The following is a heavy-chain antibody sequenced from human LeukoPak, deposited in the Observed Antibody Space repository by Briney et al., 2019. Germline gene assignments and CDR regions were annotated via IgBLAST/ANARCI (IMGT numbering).Heavy chain of an antibody. J-gene: IGHJ4*02. D-gene: IGHD4-23*01. V-gene: IGHV3-74*03. CDR3: VRGYGGNHHPHLDY. Sequence: QAGGSLRLSCAASGFTFSTYWMNWVRHAPGKGLVWVSRLKTDGSRTTYADSVKGRFTISRDNAKNTLYLQMNSLRAEDTAVYYCVRGYGGNHHPHLDYWGQGTLVTVSS. CDR1: GFTFSTYW. CDR2: LKTDGSRT.